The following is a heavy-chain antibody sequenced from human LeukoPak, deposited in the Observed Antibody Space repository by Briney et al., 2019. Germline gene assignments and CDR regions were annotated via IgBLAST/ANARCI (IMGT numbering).Heavy chain of an antibody. CDR3: AREPPIGSGYSIYYFDY. CDR2: IYYSGST. D-gene: IGHD3-22*01. V-gene: IGHV4-39*07. CDR1: GGSISSSSYY. Sequence: SETLSLTCTVSGGSISSSSYYWGWIRQPPGKGLEWIGSIYYSGSTYYNPSLKSRVTISVDTSKNQFSLKLSSVTAADTAVYYCAREPPIGSGYSIYYFDYWGQGTLVTVSS. J-gene: IGHJ4*02.